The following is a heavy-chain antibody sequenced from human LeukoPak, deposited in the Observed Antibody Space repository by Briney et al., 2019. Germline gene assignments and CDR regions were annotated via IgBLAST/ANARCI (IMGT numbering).Heavy chain of an antibody. D-gene: IGHD3-16*02. CDR2: IYYSGSA. J-gene: IGHJ5*02. CDR1: GGPISSYY. Sequence: SETLSLTCTVSGGPISSYYWSWIRQPPGKGLEWIGYIYYSGSANYNPSLKSRVTISVDTSKNQFSLKLSSVTAADTAVYYCARGAPRDYIWGSYRYDWFDPWGQGTLVTVSS. CDR3: ARGAPRDYIWGSYRYDWFDP. V-gene: IGHV4-59*01.